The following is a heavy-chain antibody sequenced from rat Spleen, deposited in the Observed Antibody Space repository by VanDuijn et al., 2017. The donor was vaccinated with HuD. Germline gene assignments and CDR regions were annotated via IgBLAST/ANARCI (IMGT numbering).Heavy chain of an antibody. CDR2: MLTGGNT. D-gene: IGHD5-1*01. Sequence: GPGLEWIAAMLTGGNTYYNPALKSRLSISRDTSMSQVFLKMNILQTEDTAMYFCARGWERFAYWGQGTLVTVSS. J-gene: IGHJ3*01. CDR3: ARGWERFAY. V-gene: IGHV2-6*01.